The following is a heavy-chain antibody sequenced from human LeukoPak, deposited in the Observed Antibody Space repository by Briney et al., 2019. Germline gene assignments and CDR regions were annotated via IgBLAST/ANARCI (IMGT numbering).Heavy chain of an antibody. J-gene: IGHJ5*02. V-gene: IGHV4-30-2*01. D-gene: IGHD3-22*01. CDR3: ARERYYYDSSGYENWFDP. Sequence: SQTLSLTCAVSGGSISSGGYSWSWIRQPPGKGLEWIVYIYHSGSTYYNPSLKSRVTISVDRPKNQFSLKLSSVTAADTAVYYCARERYYYDSSGYENWFDPWGQGTLVTVSS. CDR1: GGSISSGGYS. CDR2: IYHSGST.